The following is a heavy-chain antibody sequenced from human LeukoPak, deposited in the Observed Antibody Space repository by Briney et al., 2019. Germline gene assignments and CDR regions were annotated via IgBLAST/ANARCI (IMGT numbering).Heavy chain of an antibody. CDR2: INHSGST. CDR1: GGSFSGYY. CDR3: ARDNIVATFDY. D-gene: IGHD5-12*01. J-gene: IGHJ4*02. Sequence: SETLSLTCAVYGGSFSGYYWSWIRQPPGKGLEWIGEINHSGSTNYNPSLKSRVTISVDTSKNQFSLKLSSVTAADTAVYYCARDNIVATFDYWGQGTLVTVSS. V-gene: IGHV4-34*01.